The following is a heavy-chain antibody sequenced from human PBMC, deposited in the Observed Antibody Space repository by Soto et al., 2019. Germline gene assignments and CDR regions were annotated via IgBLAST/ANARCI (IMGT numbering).Heavy chain of an antibody. CDR1: GFTFSSYA. J-gene: IGHJ4*02. D-gene: IGHD6-19*01. V-gene: IGHV3-30-3*01. CDR3: ATSIAVAGSKFDY. CDR2: ISYDGSNK. Sequence: QVQLVESGGGVVQPGRSLRLSCAASGFTFSSYAMHWVRQAPGKGLERVAVISYDGSNKYYADSVKGRFTISRDNSKNTLYLQMNSLRAEDTAVYYCATSIAVAGSKFDYWGQGTLVTVSS.